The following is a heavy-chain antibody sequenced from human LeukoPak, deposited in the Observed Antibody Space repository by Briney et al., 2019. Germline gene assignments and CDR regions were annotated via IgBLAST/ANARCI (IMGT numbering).Heavy chain of an antibody. V-gene: IGHV3-74*01. Sequence: GGSLRLSCAASGFTFSSYWMHWVRQAPGKGLVWVSRINTDGSSTSYADSVKGRFTISRDNAKNTLYLQMNSLRAEDTAVYYCAREGSSWLPFDYWGQGTLVTVSS. CDR2: INTDGSST. J-gene: IGHJ4*02. CDR3: AREGSSWLPFDY. CDR1: GFTFSSYW. D-gene: IGHD6-13*01.